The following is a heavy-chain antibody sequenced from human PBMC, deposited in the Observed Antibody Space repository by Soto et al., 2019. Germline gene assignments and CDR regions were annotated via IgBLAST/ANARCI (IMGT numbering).Heavy chain of an antibody. Sequence: SETLSLTCTVSGGSISSYYWSWIRQPPGKGLEWIGYIYYSGSTNYNPSLKSRVTISVDTSKNQFSLKLSSVTAADTAVYYCARVERWDYYNWSYNWFDPWGQGTLVTVSS. V-gene: IGHV4-59*01. J-gene: IGHJ5*02. CDR3: ARVERWDYYNWSYNWFDP. CDR1: GGSISSYY. CDR2: IYYSGST. D-gene: IGHD1-20*01.